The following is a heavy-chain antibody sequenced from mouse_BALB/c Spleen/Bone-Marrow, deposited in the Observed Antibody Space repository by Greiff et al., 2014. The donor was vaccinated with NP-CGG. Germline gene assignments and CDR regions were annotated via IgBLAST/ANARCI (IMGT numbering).Heavy chain of an antibody. CDR3: TRRRGNYYYFDY. V-gene: IGHV1S22*01. Sequence: LQESGSELVRPGASVKLSCKASGYTFTSYWMHWVKQRPGQGLEWIGNIYPGSGSTNYDEKFKSKATLTVDTSSSTACTQLSSLTSEDSAVYYCTRRRGNYYYFDYWGQGTTLTVSS. CDR2: IYPGSGST. CDR1: GYTFTSYW. D-gene: IGHD2-1*01. J-gene: IGHJ2*01.